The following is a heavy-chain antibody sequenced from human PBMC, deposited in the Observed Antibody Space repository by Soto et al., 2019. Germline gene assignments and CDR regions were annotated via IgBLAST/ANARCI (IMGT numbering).Heavy chain of an antibody. D-gene: IGHD2-2*01. J-gene: IGHJ5*02. Sequence: SETLSLTCTVSGGSISSGDYYWSWIRQPPGKGLEWIGYIYYSGRTYYNPSLRSRVTISVDTSKNQFSLKLSSVTAADTAVYYCATNIVVVPAAMNGFDPWGQGTLVTVSS. CDR2: IYYSGRT. CDR3: ATNIVVVPAAMNGFDP. V-gene: IGHV4-30-4*01. CDR1: GGSISSGDYY.